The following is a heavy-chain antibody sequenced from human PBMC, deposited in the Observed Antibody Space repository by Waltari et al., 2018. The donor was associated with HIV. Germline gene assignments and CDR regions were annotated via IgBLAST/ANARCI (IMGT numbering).Heavy chain of an antibody. CDR2: INVHTGNF. CDR3: ARGSRIWELDP. J-gene: IGHJ5*02. V-gene: IGHV1-18*01. D-gene: IGHD1-26*01. CDR1: SYHFTTFG. Sequence: HAHLVQSGAAVKKPGASVKLSCRPSSYHFTTFGSSWLRQAPGKGLEWSGWINVHTGNFNYQQKFRGRVTMTTDTSTNTAYMELTSLKSDDTAVYYCARGSRIWELDPWGQGTLVTVSS.